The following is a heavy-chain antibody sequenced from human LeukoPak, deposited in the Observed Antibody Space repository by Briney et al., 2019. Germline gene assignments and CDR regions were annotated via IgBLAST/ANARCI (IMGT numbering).Heavy chain of an antibody. CDR3: ADYGVSGVRNNFY. Sequence: GGSLRLSCAASGLAFSSYAMNWVRQPPGKGLEWVSTISVASITFYTDSVKGRFTISRDNSRNTVYLQMTSLRADDTAVYHCADYGVSGVRNNFYWGQGTLVTVSS. J-gene: IGHJ4*02. CDR1: GLAFSSYA. D-gene: IGHD3-3*01. V-gene: IGHV3-23*01. CDR2: ISVASIT.